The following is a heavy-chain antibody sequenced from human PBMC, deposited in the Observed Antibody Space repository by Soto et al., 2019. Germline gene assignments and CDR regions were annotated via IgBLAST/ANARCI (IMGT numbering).Heavy chain of an antibody. V-gene: IGHV1-18*01. CDR3: VLVANYVTPTPKDV. J-gene: IGHJ6*02. CDR2: ISPYTGNT. Sequence: QVQLVQSGDEVKKPGASVKVSCKASGYIFVNYGIAWVRQAPGQGLEWMGWISPYTGNTHSATKIQGRLTMTTDTATSTDYMELGSLTSDDTAVYYCVLVANYVTPTPKDVWGQGTTVTVSS. D-gene: IGHD3-16*01. CDR1: GYIFVNYG.